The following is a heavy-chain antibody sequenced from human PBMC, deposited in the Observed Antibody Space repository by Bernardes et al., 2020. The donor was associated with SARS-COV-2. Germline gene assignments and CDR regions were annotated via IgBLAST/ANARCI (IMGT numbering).Heavy chain of an antibody. CDR2: IYSGGST. V-gene: IGHV3-53*01. CDR1: GFTVSSNY. CDR3: ATGSTVVTPSY. D-gene: IGHD4-17*01. J-gene: IGHJ4*02. Sequence: GGSLRLSCAASGFTVSSNYMSWVRQAPGKGLEWVSVIYSGGSTYYADSVKGRFTISRDNSKNTLYLQMNSLRAEDTAVYYCATGSTVVTPSYWGQGTLVTVSS.